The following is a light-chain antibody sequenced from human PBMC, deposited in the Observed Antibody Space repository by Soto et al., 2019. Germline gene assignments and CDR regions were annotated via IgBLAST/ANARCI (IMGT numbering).Light chain of an antibody. V-gene: IGKV3-20*01. J-gene: IGKJ2*03. Sequence: EIVLTQSPATLSLSPGERATLSCRASRSVRSYLAWYQQKPGQAPRLLIYDASSRATGVPDRFSGSGSGTDFTLTISRLEPEDFAVYYCQQYGSTPSYSFGQGTKLEIK. CDR1: RSVRSY. CDR3: QQYGSTPSYS. CDR2: DAS.